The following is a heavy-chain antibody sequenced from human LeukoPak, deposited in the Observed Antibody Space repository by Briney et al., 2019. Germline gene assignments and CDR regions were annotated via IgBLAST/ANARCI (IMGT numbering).Heavy chain of an antibody. D-gene: IGHD5-12*01. CDR3: ARGLSGYDFYGFDY. J-gene: IGHJ4*02. V-gene: IGHV1-18*01. Sequence: ASVKVSCKASGYTFTSYGISWVRQAPGQGLEWMGWISAYNGNTNYAQKLQGRVTITRNTSISTAYMELSSLRSEDTAVYYCARGLSGYDFYGFDYWGQGTLVTVSS. CDR1: GYTFTSYG. CDR2: ISAYNGNT.